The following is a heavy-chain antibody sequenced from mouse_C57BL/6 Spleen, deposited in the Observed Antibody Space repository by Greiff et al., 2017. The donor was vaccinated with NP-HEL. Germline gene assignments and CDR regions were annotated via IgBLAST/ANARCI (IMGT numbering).Heavy chain of an antibody. CDR3: ARVYDYDYWYFDV. D-gene: IGHD2-4*01. V-gene: IGHV5-16*01. J-gene: IGHJ1*03. CDR2: INYDGSST. CDR1: GFTFSDYY. Sequence: EVKLMESEGGLVQPGSSMKLSCTASGFTFSDYYMAWVRQVPEKGLEWVANINYDGSSTYYLDSLKSRFIISRDNAKNILYLQMSSLKSEDTATYYWARVYDYDYWYFDVWGTGTTVTVSS.